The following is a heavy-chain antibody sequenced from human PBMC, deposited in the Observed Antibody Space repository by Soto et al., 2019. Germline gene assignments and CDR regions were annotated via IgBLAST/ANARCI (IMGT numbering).Heavy chain of an antibody. D-gene: IGHD1-1*01. CDR3: TRTTTLDNPRYYTGD. V-gene: IGHV1-18*04. J-gene: IGHJ6*03. Sequence: QAQLLQSGGELKKSGASVKVSCKASGYTFNTYGISWVRQAPGQGLEWMAWISIHNGNTNFAQKFQGRVTLTTDTSTCTADMELRSLRSDDPAVYYCTRTTTLDNPRYYTGDWGTGTTVTGSS. CDR2: ISIHNGNT. CDR1: GYTFNTYG.